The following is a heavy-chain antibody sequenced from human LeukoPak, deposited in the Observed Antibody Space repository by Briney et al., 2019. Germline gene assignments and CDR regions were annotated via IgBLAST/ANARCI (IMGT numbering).Heavy chain of an antibody. CDR3: ARDAGGRTQREGWFDP. V-gene: IGHV3-23*01. CDR2: TSSSDAGT. CDR1: RFTFSSYG. D-gene: IGHD1-26*01. J-gene: IGHJ5*02. Sequence: GRSLRLSCAASRFTFSSYGMHWVRQAPGKGLEWVSATSSSDAGTYYAESVRGRFTISRDNSKNTLFLQMKSLRVEDTAVYYCARDAGGRTQREGWFDPWGQGTLVTVSS.